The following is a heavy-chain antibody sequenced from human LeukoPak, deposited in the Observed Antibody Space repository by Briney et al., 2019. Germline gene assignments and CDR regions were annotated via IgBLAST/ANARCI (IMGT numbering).Heavy chain of an antibody. Sequence: SETLSLTCTVSGGSISSYYWSWIRQPPGKGLEWIGYIYYSGSTNYNPSLKRRVTISVDTSKNQFSLKLSSVTAADTAVYYCARLMTYYDILTGSPRQFDYWGQGTLVTVSS. D-gene: IGHD3-9*01. V-gene: IGHV4-59*01. CDR1: GGSISSYY. CDR2: IYYSGST. J-gene: IGHJ4*02. CDR3: ARLMTYYDILTGSPRQFDY.